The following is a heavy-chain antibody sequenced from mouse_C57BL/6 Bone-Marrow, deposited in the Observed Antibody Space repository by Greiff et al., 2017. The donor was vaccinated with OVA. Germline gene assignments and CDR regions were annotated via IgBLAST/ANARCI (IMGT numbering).Heavy chain of an antibody. Sequence: VQLQESGAELVKPGASVEISCKASGYAFSSYWMTWVKQRPGKGLERIGQIYPGAGATNYNGKFKGKATLTADKSSSTAYMQLSSLTSEDSAVYFCARGYFWGQGTTLTVSS. CDR2: IYPGAGAT. V-gene: IGHV1-80*01. J-gene: IGHJ2*01. CDR3: ARGYF. CDR1: GYAFSSYW.